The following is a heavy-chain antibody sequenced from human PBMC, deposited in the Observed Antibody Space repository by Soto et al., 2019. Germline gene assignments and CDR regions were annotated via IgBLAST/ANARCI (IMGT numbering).Heavy chain of an antibody. J-gene: IGHJ6*02. CDR3: AKDVSPIGFGDWYYGMDV. CDR1: GFTFSSYA. D-gene: IGHD3-10*01. CDR2: ISGSGGST. Sequence: GSLRLSCAASGFTFSSYAMSWVRQAPGKGLEWVSAISGSGGSTYYADSVKGRFTISRDNSKNTLYLQMNSLRAEDTAVYYCAKDVSPIGFGDWYYGMDVWGQGTTVTVSS. V-gene: IGHV3-23*01.